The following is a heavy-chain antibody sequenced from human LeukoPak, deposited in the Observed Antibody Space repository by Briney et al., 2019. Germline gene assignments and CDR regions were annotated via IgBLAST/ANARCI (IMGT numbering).Heavy chain of an antibody. Sequence: SVKVSCKASGGTFSSYAISWVRQAPGQGLQWMGRIIPIFGIANYAQKFQGRVTITADKSTSTAYMELSSLRSEDTAVYYCARYKIEFDWLAAFDPWGQGTLVTVSS. CDR1: GGTFSSYA. CDR2: IIPIFGIA. D-gene: IGHD3-9*01. V-gene: IGHV1-69*04. J-gene: IGHJ5*02. CDR3: ARYKIEFDWLAAFDP.